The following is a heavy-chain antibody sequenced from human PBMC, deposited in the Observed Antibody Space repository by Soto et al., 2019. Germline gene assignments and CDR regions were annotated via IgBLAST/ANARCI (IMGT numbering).Heavy chain of an antibody. D-gene: IGHD6-19*01. CDR3: ATDQRSSSGPDAFDI. J-gene: IGHJ3*02. Sequence: GGSLRLSCAASGFTFSGYAMSWVRQAPGKGLEWVSAISGSGGSKYYADSVKGRFTISRDNSKNTLYLQINSLRAEDPAVYYCATDQRSSSGPDAFDIWRQGTMVTVPS. CDR2: ISGSGGSK. CDR1: GFTFSGYA. V-gene: IGHV3-23*01.